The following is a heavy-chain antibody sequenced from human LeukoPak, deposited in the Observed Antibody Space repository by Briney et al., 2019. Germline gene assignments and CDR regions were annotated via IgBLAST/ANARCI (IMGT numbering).Heavy chain of an antibody. CDR3: ATEWGADAFDI. CDR2: ISSSSSYI. V-gene: IGHV3-21*01. D-gene: IGHD1-26*01. J-gene: IGHJ3*02. Sequence: PGGSLRLSCAASGFTFSSYAMSWVRQAPGKGLEWVSSISSSSSYIYYADSVKGRFTISRDNAKNSLYLQMNSLRAEDTAVYYCATEWGADAFDIWGQGTMVTVSS. CDR1: GFTFSSYA.